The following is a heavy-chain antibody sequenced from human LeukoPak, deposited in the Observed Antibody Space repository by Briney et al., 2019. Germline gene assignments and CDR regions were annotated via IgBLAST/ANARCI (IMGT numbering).Heavy chain of an antibody. CDR2: ISDNGLRT. J-gene: IGHJ4*02. D-gene: IGHD6-13*01. Sequence: GGSLRLSCAASGFTFSNFGLNWVRQAPGKGLEWVAFISDNGLRTYYLESVKGRFTISRDNSKNTLYLQMNSLTVEDTAIYYCTRGQPRQQVAVYYFDSWGQGTLVSVSS. CDR3: TRGQPRQQVAVYYFDS. CDR1: GFTFSNFG. V-gene: IGHV3-33*08.